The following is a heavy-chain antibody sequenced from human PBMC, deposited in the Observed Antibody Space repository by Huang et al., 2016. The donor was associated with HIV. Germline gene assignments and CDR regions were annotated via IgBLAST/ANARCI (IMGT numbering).Heavy chain of an antibody. V-gene: IGHV2-5*02. CDR1: GFSLSTSGLG. J-gene: IGHJ4*02. CDR2: IYWDDDR. Sequence: QITLKESGPPVVKPTQTLSLTCTFSGFSLSTSGLGVGWIRPTPGKALDRLALIYWDDDRRYKSSLMSRLTITKDTSKNQVVLTMSNLDPVDTGTYYCAHIHSSLDYFDYWGQGTLVTVSS. CDR3: AHIHSSLDYFDY.